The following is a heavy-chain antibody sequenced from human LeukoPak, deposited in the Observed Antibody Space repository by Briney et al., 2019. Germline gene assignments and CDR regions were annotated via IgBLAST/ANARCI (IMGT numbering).Heavy chain of an antibody. CDR3: ARDYYYDSSGYLSALDY. V-gene: IGHV3-23*01. CDR1: GFTFSSYA. D-gene: IGHD3-22*01. J-gene: IGHJ4*02. CDR2: ISGSGGST. Sequence: PGGSLRLSCAASGFTFSSYAMNWVRQAPGKGLEWVSTISGSGGSTYYADSVKGRFTISRDNSKNTLYLQMNSLRAEDTAVYYCARDYYYDSSGYLSALDYWGQGTLVTVSS.